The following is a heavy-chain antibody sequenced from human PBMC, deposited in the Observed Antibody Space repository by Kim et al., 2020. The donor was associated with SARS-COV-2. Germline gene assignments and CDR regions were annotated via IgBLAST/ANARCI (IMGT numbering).Heavy chain of an antibody. V-gene: IGHV4-39*07. CDR3: ARDGHDGANVGYYDFWSGYYPPNY. CDR2: IYYSGST. J-gene: IGHJ4*02. D-gene: IGHD3-3*01. CDR1: GGSISSSSYY. Sequence: SETLSLTCTVSGGSISSSSYYWGWIRQPPGKGLEWIGSIYYSGSTYYNPSLKSRVTISVDTSKNQFSLKLSSVTAADTAVYYCARDGHDGANVGYYDFWSGYYPPNYWGQGTLVTVSS.